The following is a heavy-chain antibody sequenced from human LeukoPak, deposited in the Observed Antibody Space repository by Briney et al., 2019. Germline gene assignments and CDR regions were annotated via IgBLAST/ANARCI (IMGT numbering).Heavy chain of an antibody. CDR2: IRYDGSNK. CDR3: ARDTSSGTCYDY. CDR1: GFTFSSYG. J-gene: IGHJ4*02. V-gene: IGHV3-30*02. Sequence: GGSLRLSCAASGFTFSSYGMHWVRQAPGKGLEWVAFIRYDGSNKYYADSVKGRFTISRDNAKNSLYLQMDSLRAGDTAVYYCARDTSSGTCYDYWGQGTLVTVSS. D-gene: IGHD2-15*01.